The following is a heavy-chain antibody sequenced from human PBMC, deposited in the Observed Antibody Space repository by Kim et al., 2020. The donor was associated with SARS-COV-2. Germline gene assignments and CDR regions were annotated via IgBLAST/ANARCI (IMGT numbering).Heavy chain of an antibody. D-gene: IGHD3-10*01. CDR1: GFSFSRQA. J-gene: IGHJ4*02. CDR3: AKLKTMLQGVNYFDS. V-gene: IGHV3-23*01. Sequence: GGSLILSCEASGFSFSRQAMTWVRQAPGKGLEWVSALGGGGESTYYADSVRGRFTISRDISTNTLYLHMSSLRVEDTAIYYCAKLKTMLQGVNYFDSWGQGILVTVSA. CDR2: LGGGGEST.